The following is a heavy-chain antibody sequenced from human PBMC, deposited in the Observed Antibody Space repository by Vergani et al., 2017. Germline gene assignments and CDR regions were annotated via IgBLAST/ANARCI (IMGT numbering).Heavy chain of an antibody. Sequence: QLQLQESGPGLVKPSETLSLTCTVSGGSISSSSYYWGWIRQPPGKGLEWIGSIYYSGSTYYNPSLKSRVTISVDTSKNQFSLKLSSVTAADTAVYYRAIEVRGPNWFDPWGQGTLVTVSS. CDR2: IYYSGST. J-gene: IGHJ5*02. V-gene: IGHV4-39*07. CDR1: GGSISSSSYY. D-gene: IGHD3-10*01. CDR3: AIEVRGPNWFDP.